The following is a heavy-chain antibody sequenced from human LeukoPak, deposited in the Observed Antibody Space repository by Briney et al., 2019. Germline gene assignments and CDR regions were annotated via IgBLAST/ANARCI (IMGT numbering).Heavy chain of an antibody. CDR3: AREHYGSGGY. J-gene: IGHJ4*02. Sequence: GRSLRLSCAASGFTFSSYGMHWVRQAPGKGLEWVAVIWYDGSNKYYADSVKGRFTISRDNAKNSLYLQMNSLRAEDTAVYYCAREHYGSGGYWGQGTLVTVSS. CDR2: IWYDGSNK. V-gene: IGHV3-33*01. CDR1: GFTFSSYG. D-gene: IGHD3-10*01.